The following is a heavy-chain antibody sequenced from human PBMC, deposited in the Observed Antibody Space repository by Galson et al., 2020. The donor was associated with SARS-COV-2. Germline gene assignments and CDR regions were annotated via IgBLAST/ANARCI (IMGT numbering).Heavy chain of an antibody. D-gene: IGHD3-9*01. Sequence: GGSLRLSCVASGFIFSDYAMHWVRQAPGKGLEWVAVISHDGDNEYPEDSVKGRFTISRDQSKNMLWLQMNSLRVEDTALYYCARDTRPTFFDILTGYLAGGYFDLWGRGTRVTVSS. J-gene: IGHJ2*01. V-gene: IGHV3-30*03. CDR1: GFIFSDYA. CDR3: ARDTRPTFFDILTGYLAGGYFDL. CDR2: ISHDGDNE.